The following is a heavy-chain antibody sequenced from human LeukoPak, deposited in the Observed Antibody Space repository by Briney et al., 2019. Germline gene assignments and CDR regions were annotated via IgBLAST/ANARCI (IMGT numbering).Heavy chain of an antibody. Sequence: SETLSLTCTVSGGSISSYYWSWIWQPPGKGLQWIGYIHYSGSTSYNPSLKSRVTISVDTSKNQFSLKLSSVTAADTAVYYCARDLGYYDSSGYFDYWGQGTLVTVSS. V-gene: IGHV4-59*01. CDR3: ARDLGYYDSSGYFDY. CDR2: IHYSGST. J-gene: IGHJ4*02. CDR1: GGSISSYY. D-gene: IGHD3-22*01.